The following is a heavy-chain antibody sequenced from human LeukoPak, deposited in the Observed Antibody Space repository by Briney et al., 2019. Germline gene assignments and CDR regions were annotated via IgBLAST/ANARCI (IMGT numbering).Heavy chain of an antibody. CDR3: ARAVGAIVGATSPYYYYYGMDV. D-gene: IGHD1-26*01. Sequence: ASVKVSCEASGYTFTSYAMNWVRQAPGQGLEWMGWINTNTGNPTYAQGFTGRFVFSLDTSVSTAYLQISSLKAEDTAVYYCARAVGAIVGATSPYYYYYGMDVWGQGTTVTVSS. V-gene: IGHV7-4-1*02. CDR1: GYTFTSYA. CDR2: INTNTGNP. J-gene: IGHJ6*02.